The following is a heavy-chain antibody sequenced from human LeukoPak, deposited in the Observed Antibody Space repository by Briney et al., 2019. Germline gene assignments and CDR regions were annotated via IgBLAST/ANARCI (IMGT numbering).Heavy chain of an antibody. CDR2: IYYSAST. CDR1: NGSISISSYY. CDR3: ARDSRDYYDNSGHYYYYGMDV. V-gene: IGHV4-39*07. J-gene: IGHJ6*02. D-gene: IGHD3-22*01. Sequence: SETLSLTCTVSNGSISISSYYWGWIRQPPGKGLEWIGSIYYSASTYYNPSLKSRATISVDTSKNQFSLKLSSVTAADTAVYYCARDSRDYYDNSGHYYYYGMDVWGQGTTVTVSS.